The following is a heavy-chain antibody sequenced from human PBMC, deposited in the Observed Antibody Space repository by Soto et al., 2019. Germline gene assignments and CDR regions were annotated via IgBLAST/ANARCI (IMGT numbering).Heavy chain of an antibody. CDR2: ISYDGSNK. CDR3: AKGGWLQFRPTPYGMDV. V-gene: IGHV3-30*18. J-gene: IGHJ6*02. CDR1: GFTFSSYG. D-gene: IGHD5-12*01. Sequence: GGSLRLSCAASGFTFSSYGMHWVRQAPGKGLEWVAVISYDGSNKYYADSVKGRFTISRDNSKNTLYLQMNSLRAEDTAVYYCAKGGWLQFRPTPYGMDVWGQGTTVTAP.